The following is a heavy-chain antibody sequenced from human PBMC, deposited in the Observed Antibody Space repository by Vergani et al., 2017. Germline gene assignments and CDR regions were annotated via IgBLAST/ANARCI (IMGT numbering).Heavy chain of an antibody. CDR3: ARRVDYDILTGYRYFDY. V-gene: IGHV5-51*01. J-gene: IGHJ4*02. Sequence: EVQLVQSGAEVKKPGESLKISCKGSGYSFTSYWIGWVRQMPGKGLEWLGIIYPGDSDTRYSPSFQGQVTISAEKSISTAYLQWSSLKASDTAMYYCARRVDYDILTGYRYFDYWGQGTLVTVAS. D-gene: IGHD3-9*01. CDR2: IYPGDSDT. CDR1: GYSFTSYW.